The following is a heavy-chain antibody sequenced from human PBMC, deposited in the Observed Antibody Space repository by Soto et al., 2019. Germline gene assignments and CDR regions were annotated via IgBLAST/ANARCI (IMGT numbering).Heavy chain of an antibody. CDR2: IYWDDDK. V-gene: IGHV2-5*02. CDR3: AHRRGGDYFDY. J-gene: IGHJ4*02. Sequence: QITLKESGPTLVKPTQTLTLTCTFSGFSLSTSGVGVGWIRQPPGKALEWLALIYWDDDKRYSPSLKSRLSNTKDTSKNQVVLTMNHMDPVDTATYYCAHRRGGDYFDYWGQGTLVTVSS. CDR1: GFSLSTSGVG. D-gene: IGHD3-10*01.